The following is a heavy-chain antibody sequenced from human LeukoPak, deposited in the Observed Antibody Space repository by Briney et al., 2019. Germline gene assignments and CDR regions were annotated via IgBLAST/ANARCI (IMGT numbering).Heavy chain of an antibody. D-gene: IGHD3-10*01. Sequence: PGGSLRLSCAASGFNFSSYAMHWVRQAPGKGLEWVAALSYEGSNEYYAVSVKGRFTISRDNSKNTLYLQMNSLSAEDMAVYYCARGREYFYGSGILGWIDPWGQGTLVTVSS. V-gene: IGHV3-30*01. CDR3: ARGREYFYGSGILGWIDP. CDR2: LSYEGSNE. CDR1: GFNFSSYA. J-gene: IGHJ5*02.